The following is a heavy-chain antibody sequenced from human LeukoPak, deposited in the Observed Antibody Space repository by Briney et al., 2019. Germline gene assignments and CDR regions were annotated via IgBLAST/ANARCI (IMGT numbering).Heavy chain of an antibody. Sequence: SVKLCCKASGGTFSSYAISWVRQAPGQGLEWMGRIITILGIANYAQKFQGRVTITADKSTSTGYMELSSLRSEDTAVYYCARERDLGYCSSTSCYVLDYWGQGTLVTVSS. CDR1: GGTFSSYA. CDR2: IITILGIA. D-gene: IGHD2-2*01. V-gene: IGHV1-69*04. CDR3: ARERDLGYCSSTSCYVLDY. J-gene: IGHJ4*02.